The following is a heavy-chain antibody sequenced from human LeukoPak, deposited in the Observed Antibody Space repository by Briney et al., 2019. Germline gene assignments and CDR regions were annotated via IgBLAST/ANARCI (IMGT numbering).Heavy chain of an antibody. CDR1: GGSFSGYY. D-gene: IGHD4-17*01. CDR2: IYYSGST. CDR3: ASYTVTTGNY. J-gene: IGHJ4*02. V-gene: IGHV4-34*09. Sequence: SETLSLTCAVYGGSFSGYYWSWLRQPPGKGLEWIGYIYYSGSTYYNPSLKSRVTISVDTSKNQFSLKLSSVTAADTAVYYCASYTVTTGNYWGQGTLVTVSS.